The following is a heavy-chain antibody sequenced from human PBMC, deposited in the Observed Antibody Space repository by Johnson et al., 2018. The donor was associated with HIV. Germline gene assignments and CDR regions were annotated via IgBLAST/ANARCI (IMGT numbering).Heavy chain of an antibody. D-gene: IGHD1-1*01. CDR1: GFTFSSYA. CDR3: ARFPPGERDDAFDI. CDR2: IWYDGSNK. Sequence: QVQLVESGGGVVQPGRSLRLSCAASGFTFSSYAMHWVRQAPGKGLEWVAVIWYDGSNKYYADSVKGRFTISRDNSKNTLYLQMNSLRAEDTAVYYCARFPPGERDDAFDIWGQGTMVTVSS. J-gene: IGHJ3*02. V-gene: IGHV3-30*04.